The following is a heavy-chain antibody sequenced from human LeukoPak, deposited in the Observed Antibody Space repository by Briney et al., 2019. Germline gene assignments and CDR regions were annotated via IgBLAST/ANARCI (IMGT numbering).Heavy chain of an antibody. J-gene: IGHJ5*02. D-gene: IGHD3-10*01. CDR1: GFTFSSYS. CDR2: ISSSSSYI. CDR3: ARAGNYYGRHTNWFDP. V-gene: IGHV3-21*01. Sequence: GGSLRLSCAASGFTFSSYSMNWVRQAPGKGLEWVSSISSSSSYIYYADSVKGRFTISRDNAKNSLYLQMNSLRAEDTAVYYCARAGNYYGRHTNWFDPWGQGTLVTVSS.